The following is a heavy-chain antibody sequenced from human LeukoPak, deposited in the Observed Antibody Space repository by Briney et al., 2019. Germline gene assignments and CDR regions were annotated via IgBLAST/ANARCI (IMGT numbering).Heavy chain of an antibody. D-gene: IGHD5-12*01. CDR3: ARVGYSGYQTDY. Sequence: SETLSLTCAVYGGSFSGYYWSWIRQPAGKGLEWIGRIYTSGSTNYNPSLKSRVTMSVDTSKNQFSLKLSSVTAADTAVYYCARVGYSGYQTDYWGQGTLVTVSS. V-gene: IGHV4-59*10. J-gene: IGHJ4*02. CDR2: IYTSGST. CDR1: GGSFSGYY.